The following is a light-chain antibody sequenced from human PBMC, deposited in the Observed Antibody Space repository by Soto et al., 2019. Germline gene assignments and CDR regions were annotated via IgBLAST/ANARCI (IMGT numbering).Light chain of an antibody. CDR2: GAS. CDR3: QQYHYWWT. Sequence: GEKATVAARASQSVSNNLAWFQQKPGQVPRLLIYGASNRATGVSARFSGSGSGTEFTLTISSLQSEDFAVYYCQQYHYWWTFGQGTKVDIK. J-gene: IGKJ1*01. CDR1: QSVSNN. V-gene: IGKV3-15*01.